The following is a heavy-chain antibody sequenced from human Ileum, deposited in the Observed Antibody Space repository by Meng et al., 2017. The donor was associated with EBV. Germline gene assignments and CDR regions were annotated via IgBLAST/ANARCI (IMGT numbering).Heavy chain of an antibody. J-gene: IGHJ4*02. CDR2: IIPRNGNT. Sequence: QVRVVQYGAEGKKPGASVKVSCKVSGNTFTNNALHWVRQAPGQGLEWMGWIIPRNGNTEYSQKFQDRVTITRDTSASTAYMELSSLTSEDMAVYFCAVEVIFGGVPFDDWGQGTLVTVSS. D-gene: IGHD2-8*02. CDR3: AVEVIFGGVPFDD. V-gene: IGHV1-3*01. CDR1: GNTFTNNA.